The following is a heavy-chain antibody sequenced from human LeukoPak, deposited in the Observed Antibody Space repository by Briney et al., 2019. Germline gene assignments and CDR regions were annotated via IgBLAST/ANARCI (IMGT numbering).Heavy chain of an antibody. Sequence: PSETLSLTCTVFGGSICSSSYYWGWIRQPPGKGLEWIGSIYYSGSTYYNPSLKSRVTISVDTSKNQFSLKLSSVTAADTAVYYCARQLGYCSSTSCYADKVDYWGQGTLVTVSS. D-gene: IGHD2-2*01. CDR1: GGSICSSSYY. CDR3: ARQLGYCSSTSCYADKVDY. V-gene: IGHV4-39*01. CDR2: IYYSGST. J-gene: IGHJ4*02.